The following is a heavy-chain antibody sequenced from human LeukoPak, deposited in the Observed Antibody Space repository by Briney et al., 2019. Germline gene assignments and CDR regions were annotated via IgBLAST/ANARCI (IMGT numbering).Heavy chain of an antibody. CDR2: ISSSSSYI. V-gene: IGHV3-21*01. J-gene: IGHJ4*02. D-gene: IGHD2-15*01. CDR1: GFTFSSYS. Sequence: PGGSLRLSCAASGFTFSSYSMNWVRQAPGKGLEWVSSISSSSSYIYYADSVKGRFTTSRDNAKNSLYLQMNSLRAEDTAVYYCARRYCSGGSCYYFDYWGQGTLVTVSP. CDR3: ARRYCSGGSCYYFDY.